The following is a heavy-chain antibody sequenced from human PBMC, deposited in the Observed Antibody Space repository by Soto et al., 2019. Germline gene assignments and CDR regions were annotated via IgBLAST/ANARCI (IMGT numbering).Heavy chain of an antibody. J-gene: IGHJ4*02. CDR2: FDPEDGET. V-gene: IGHV1-24*01. CDR3: ATGLVQFTMVRGAPPKKPFDY. Sequence: GASVKVSCKVSGYTLTELSMHWVRQAPGKGLEWMGGFDPEDGETIYAQKFQGRVTMTEDTSTDTAYMELSSLRSEDAAVYYCATGLVQFTMVRGAPPKKPFDYWGQGTLVTVSS. CDR1: GYTLTELS. D-gene: IGHD3-10*01.